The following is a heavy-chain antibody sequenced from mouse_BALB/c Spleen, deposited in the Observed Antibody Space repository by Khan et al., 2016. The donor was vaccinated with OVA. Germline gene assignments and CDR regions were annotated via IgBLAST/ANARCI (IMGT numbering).Heavy chain of an antibody. V-gene: IGHV3-2*02. Sequence: EVELVESGPGLVKPSQSLSLTCTVTGYSITSGYGWNWIRQFPGNKLEWMGYISYSGSTNYNPSLKSRISITRDTSKNQFFLQLNSVTTEDTATYYCARTAKIEYWGQGTTLTVSS. J-gene: IGHJ2*01. CDR2: ISYSGST. CDR3: ARTAKIEY. D-gene: IGHD1-2*01. CDR1: GYSITSGYG.